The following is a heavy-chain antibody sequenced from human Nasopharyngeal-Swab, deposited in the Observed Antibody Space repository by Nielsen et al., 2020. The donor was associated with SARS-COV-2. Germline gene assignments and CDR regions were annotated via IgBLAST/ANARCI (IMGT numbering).Heavy chain of an antibody. D-gene: IGHD6-13*01. J-gene: IGHJ4*02. V-gene: IGHV3-33*01. CDR3: ARDGTAAALDY. Sequence: SCAASGFTFSSYGMHWVRQAPGKGLEWVAVIWYDGSNKYYADSVKGRFTISRDNSKNTLYLQMNSLRAEDTAVYYCARDGTAAALDYWGQGTLVTVSS. CDR1: GFTFSSYG. CDR2: IWYDGSNK.